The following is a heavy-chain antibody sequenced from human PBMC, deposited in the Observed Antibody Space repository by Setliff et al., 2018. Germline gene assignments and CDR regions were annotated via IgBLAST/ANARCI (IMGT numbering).Heavy chain of an antibody. Sequence: GASVKVSCKASGGTFSTYAISWARQAPGQGLEWMGGIISMFGTTNYAQKFQGRVTITTDKSTSTAYMELSSLRSEDTAIYYCARERATIVVEPDQAFFHHWGQGTLVTVSS. CDR1: GGTFSTYA. D-gene: IGHD2-15*01. J-gene: IGHJ1*01. CDR3: ARERATIVVEPDQAFFHH. CDR2: IISMFGTT. V-gene: IGHV1-69*05.